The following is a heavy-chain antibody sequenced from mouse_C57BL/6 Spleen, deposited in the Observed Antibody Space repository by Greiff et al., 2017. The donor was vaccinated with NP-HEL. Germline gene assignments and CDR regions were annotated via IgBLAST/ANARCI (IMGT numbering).Heavy chain of an antibody. V-gene: IGHV1-52*01. CDR1: GYTFTSYW. CDR2: IDPSDSET. J-gene: IGHJ4*01. Sequence: VQLQQPGAELVRPGSSVKLSCKASGYTFTSYWMHWVKQRPIQGLEWIGNIDPSDSETHYNQKFKDKATLTVDKSSSTAYMQLSSLTSEDSAVYYCARHYYGRRDYAMDYWGQGTSVTVSS. D-gene: IGHD1-1*01. CDR3: ARHYYGRRDYAMDY.